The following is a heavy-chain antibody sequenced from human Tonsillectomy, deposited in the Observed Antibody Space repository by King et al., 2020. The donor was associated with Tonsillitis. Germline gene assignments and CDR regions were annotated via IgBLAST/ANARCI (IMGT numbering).Heavy chain of an antibody. CDR3: ARGPGGSGSHSDLVY. Sequence: VQLVQSGGGLVQPGGSLRLSCAASGFTFSNYAMHWVRQAPGKGLEYFSAISNNGGSTYYADSVKGRFTISRDNSKNTLFLQMGSLRAEEMAVYYCARGPGGSGSHSDLVYWGQGPVVTVSS. J-gene: IGHJ4*02. CDR2: ISNNGGST. CDR1: GFTFSNYA. D-gene: IGHD3-10*01. V-gene: IGHV3-64*07.